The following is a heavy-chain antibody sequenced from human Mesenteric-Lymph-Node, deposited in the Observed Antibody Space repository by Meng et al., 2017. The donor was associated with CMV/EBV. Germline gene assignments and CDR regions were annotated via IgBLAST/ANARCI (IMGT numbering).Heavy chain of an antibody. D-gene: IGHD1-14*01. Sequence: ASVKVSCKASAYTLSNNCVHWVRQAPGQGLEWMGIINPNSGGTNYAQKFQGRVTMTRDTSISTAYMELSRLRSDDTAVYYCARDSTASPGGYWGQGTLVTVSS. CDR2: INPNSGGT. J-gene: IGHJ4*02. V-gene: IGHV1-2*02. CDR1: AYTLSNNC. CDR3: ARDSTASPGGY.